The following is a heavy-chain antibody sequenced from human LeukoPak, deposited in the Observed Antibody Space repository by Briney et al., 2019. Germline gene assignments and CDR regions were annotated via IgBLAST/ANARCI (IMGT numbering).Heavy chain of an antibody. Sequence: PSETLSLTCTVSGGSISSYYWSWIRQPPGKGLEWIGCIYYSGYTNYKSSLKSRVTISVDTSKNQFSLKLSSVTAADTAVYYCARDALYYDSRGYHDAFDIWCQATMVTVSS. CDR2: IYYSGYT. J-gene: IGHJ3*02. CDR1: GGSISSYY. CDR3: ARDALYYDSRGYHDAFDI. D-gene: IGHD3-22*01. V-gene: IGHV4-59*12.